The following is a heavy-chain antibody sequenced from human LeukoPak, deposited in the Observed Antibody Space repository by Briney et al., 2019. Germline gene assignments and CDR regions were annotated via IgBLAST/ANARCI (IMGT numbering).Heavy chain of an antibody. CDR3: ARDRVGSLTDY. CDR2: IYYSGST. V-gene: IGHV4-31*03. Sequence: PSETLSLTCTVSGDSISSGGYYWSWIRQHPGKGLEWIGYIYYSGSTYYNPSLKSRVTISVDTSKNQFSLKLSSVTAADTAVYYCARDRVGSLTDYWGQGTLVTVSS. CDR1: GDSISSGGYY. J-gene: IGHJ4*02. D-gene: IGHD1-26*01.